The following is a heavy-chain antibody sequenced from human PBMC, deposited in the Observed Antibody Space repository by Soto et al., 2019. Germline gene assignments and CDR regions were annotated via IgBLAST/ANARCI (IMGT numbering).Heavy chain of an antibody. Sequence: SETLSLTCTVSGGSISSSSYYWGWIRQPPGKGLEWIGSIYYSGSTYYNPSLKSRVTISVDTSKNQFSLKLSSVTAADTAVYYCAGSYYDYVWGSYQNDDWGQGTRVTVAS. V-gene: IGHV4-39*01. CDR3: AGSYYDYVWGSYQNDD. CDR1: GGSISSSSYY. J-gene: IGHJ4*02. D-gene: IGHD3-16*02. CDR2: IYYSGST.